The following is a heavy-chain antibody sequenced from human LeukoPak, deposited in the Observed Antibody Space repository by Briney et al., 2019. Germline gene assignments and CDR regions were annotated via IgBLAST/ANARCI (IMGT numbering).Heavy chain of an antibody. D-gene: IGHD3-22*01. J-gene: IGHJ3*02. CDR3: ARGPYSYDSSGAFDI. CDR1: GGSISSYY. V-gene: IGHV4-59*08. Sequence: PSETPSLTCTVSGGSISSYYWTWIRQPPGKGLEWIGYIYYSGSTNYNPSLKSRVTMSVDTSKNQFSLKLSSVTAADTAVYFCARGPYSYDSSGAFDIWGQGTMVTVSS. CDR2: IYYSGST.